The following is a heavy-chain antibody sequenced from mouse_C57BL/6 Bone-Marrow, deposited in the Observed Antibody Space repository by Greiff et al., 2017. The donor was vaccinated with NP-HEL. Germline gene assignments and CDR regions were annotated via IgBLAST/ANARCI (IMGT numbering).Heavy chain of an antibody. CDR1: GYAFTNYL. Sequence: VQRVESGAELVRPGTSVKVSCKASGYAFTNYLIEWVKQRPGQGLEWIGVINPGSGGTNYNEKFKGKATLTADKSSSTAYMQLSSLTSEDSAVYFCARWDYDGVDYWGQGTTLTVSS. D-gene: IGHD2-4*01. V-gene: IGHV1-54*01. CDR3: ARWDYDGVDY. J-gene: IGHJ2*01. CDR2: INPGSGGT.